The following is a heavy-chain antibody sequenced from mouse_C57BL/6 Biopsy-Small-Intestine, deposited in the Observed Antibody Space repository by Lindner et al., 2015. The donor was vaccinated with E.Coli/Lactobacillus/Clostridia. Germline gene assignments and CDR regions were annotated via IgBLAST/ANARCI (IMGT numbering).Heavy chain of an antibody. V-gene: IGHV1-79*01. CDR3: ARAEDCGGASCYSFDC. CDR2: INSENGNT. D-gene: IGHD1-1*02. CDR1: GYTFVTHG. Sequence: SVKVSCKASGYTFVTHGISWVRQAPGQGLQWMGWINSENGNTYYPQRFQGRVTMTTDTSTNTAYLELRSLRSDDSAVYYCARAEDCGGASCYSFDCWGQGTLVSVSS. J-gene: IGHJ4*01.